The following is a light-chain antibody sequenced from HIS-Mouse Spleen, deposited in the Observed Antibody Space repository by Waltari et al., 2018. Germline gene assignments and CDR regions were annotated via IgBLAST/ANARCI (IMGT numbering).Light chain of an antibody. Sequence: EIVLTQSPATLSLSPGERATLSCRASQSVSSYLAWYKQKPGQAPRLLIYDASNRATGIPARFSGSGSGTDFTLTISSLEPEDFAVYYCQQRSNWPQEFTFGPGTKVDIK. V-gene: IGKV3-11*01. CDR3: QQRSNWPQEFT. CDR1: QSVSSY. J-gene: IGKJ3*01. CDR2: DAS.